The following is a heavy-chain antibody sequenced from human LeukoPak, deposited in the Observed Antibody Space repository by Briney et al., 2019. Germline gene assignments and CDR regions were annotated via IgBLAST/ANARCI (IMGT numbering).Heavy chain of an antibody. Sequence: GGSLRLSCAASGXTFSSYAVTWVRQAPGKGLEWVSAISGTGGSTYYADSVKGRFTISRDNSKNTMYLQMNSLRAEDTAVYYCAKDSYCTNGVCYKYDEIYWGQGTLVTVSP. CDR3: AKDSYCTNGVCYKYDEIY. J-gene: IGHJ4*02. D-gene: IGHD2-8*01. CDR2: ISGTGGST. V-gene: IGHV3-23*01. CDR1: GXTFSSYA.